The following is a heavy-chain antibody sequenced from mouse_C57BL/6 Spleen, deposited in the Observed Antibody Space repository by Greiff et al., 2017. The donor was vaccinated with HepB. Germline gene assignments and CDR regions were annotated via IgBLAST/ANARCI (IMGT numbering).Heavy chain of an antibody. D-gene: IGHD2-12*01. Sequence: QVQLQQPGAELVKPGASVKMSCKASGYTFTSYWITWVKQRPGQGLEWIGDIYPGSGSTIYNEKFKSKATLTVDTSSSTAYMQLSSLTSEDSAVYYCARGGSYYTAWFAYWGQGTLVTVSA. CDR2: IYPGSGST. J-gene: IGHJ3*01. CDR1: GYTFTSYW. V-gene: IGHV1-55*01. CDR3: ARGGSYYTAWFAY.